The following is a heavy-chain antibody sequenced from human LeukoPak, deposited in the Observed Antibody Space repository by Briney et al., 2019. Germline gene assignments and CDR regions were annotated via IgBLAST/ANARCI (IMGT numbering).Heavy chain of an antibody. V-gene: IGHV4-34*01. J-gene: IGHJ6*02. D-gene: IGHD3-10*01. CDR3: ASFPGFDYYGMDV. CDR1: GGSFSGYY. CDR2: INHSGST. Sequence: SETLSLTGAVYGGSFSGYYWSWIRQPPGKGLEWIGEINHSGSTNYNPSLKSRVTISVDTSKNQFSLKLSSVTAADTAVYYCASFPGFDYYGMDVWGQGTTVTVSS.